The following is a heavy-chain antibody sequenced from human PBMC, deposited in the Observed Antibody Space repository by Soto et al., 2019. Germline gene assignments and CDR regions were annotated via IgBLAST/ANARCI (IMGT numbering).Heavy chain of an antibody. CDR3: ARRTMVRGVIFGLTWFDP. D-gene: IGHD3-10*01. Sequence: LETLSLTCTVSGGSISSSSYYWGWIRQPPGKGLEWIGSIYYSGSTYYNPSLKSRVTISVDTSKNQFSLKLSSVTAADTAVYYCARRTMVRGVIFGLTWFDPWGQGTLVTVSS. V-gene: IGHV4-39*01. CDR2: IYYSGST. J-gene: IGHJ5*02. CDR1: GGSISSSSYY.